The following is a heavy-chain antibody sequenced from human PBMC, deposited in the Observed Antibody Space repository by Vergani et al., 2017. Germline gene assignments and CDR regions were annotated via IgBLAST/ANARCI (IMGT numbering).Heavy chain of an antibody. Sequence: QVQLQESGPGLLKPSETLSLTCTVSGSSISSYYWSWIRQPPGKGLEWIGYIYYSGSTNYNPSLKSRVTISVDTSKNQFSLKLRSVTAADSAVYYCARRGSSWYWYFDFWGRGTLVTVSS. J-gene: IGHJ2*01. D-gene: IGHD6-13*01. V-gene: IGHV4-59*01. CDR3: ARRGSSWYWYFDF. CDR2: IYYSGST. CDR1: GSSISSYY.